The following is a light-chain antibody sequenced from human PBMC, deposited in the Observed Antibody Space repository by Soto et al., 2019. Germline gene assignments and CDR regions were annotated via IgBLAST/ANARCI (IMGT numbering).Light chain of an antibody. J-gene: IGKJ4*01. CDR2: DAS. CDR3: QQFESLPLT. V-gene: IGKV1-33*01. Sequence: DIQMTQSPSSLSASVGDRVTITCQASQDISDHLNWYQQKSGQAPNLLIYDASSLETGVPSRFNGGGSETHFTFTITGLQPEDIGTYYCQQFESLPLTFGGGTKV. CDR1: QDISDH.